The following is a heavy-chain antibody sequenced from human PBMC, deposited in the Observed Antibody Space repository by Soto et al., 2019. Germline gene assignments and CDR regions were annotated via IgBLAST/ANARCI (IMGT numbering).Heavy chain of an antibody. CDR3: ARAPSDYEPYYHYYAMDV. CDR2: IWYDGTIK. V-gene: IGHV3-33*01. CDR1: GVTFISYG. J-gene: IGHJ6*02. D-gene: IGHD3-10*01. Sequence: QVQLVESGGGVVQPGTSLRLSCAASGVTFISYGMHWVRQAPGKGLEWVAVIWYDGTIKYYADSVKGRFTISRDNSKKTLYLPMNSLRVEDTAVYYCARAPSDYEPYYHYYAMDVWGQGTTVTVSS.